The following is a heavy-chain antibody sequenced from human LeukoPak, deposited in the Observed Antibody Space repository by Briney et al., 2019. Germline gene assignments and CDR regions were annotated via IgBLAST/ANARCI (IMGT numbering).Heavy chain of an antibody. D-gene: IGHD6-13*01. CDR2: IYYSGST. V-gene: IGHV4-39*02. J-gene: IGHJ4*02. CDR3: ARETAAGTPLDY. Sequence: SETLSLTCTVPGGSISSPSYYWGWIRQPPGKGLEWIGSIYYSGSTYYNPSLKSRVTISVDTSKNQFSLKRSPVTAADTAVYYCARETAAGTPLDYWGQGTLVTVSS. CDR1: GGSISSPSYY.